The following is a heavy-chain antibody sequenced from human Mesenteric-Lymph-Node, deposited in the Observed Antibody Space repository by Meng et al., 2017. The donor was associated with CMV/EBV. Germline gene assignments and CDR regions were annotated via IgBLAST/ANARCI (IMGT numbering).Heavy chain of an antibody. Sequence: SETLSLTCIVSGGSVNSGSYYWSWIRQPPGKGLEWIGYIYYSGSTNYNPSLKSRVTISLDTSKNQFFLQLTSVTAADTAFYYCARDRGVDGDYSFRMDVWGQGTTVTVSS. CDR1: GGSVNSGSYY. D-gene: IGHD2-15*01. CDR3: ARDRGVDGDYSFRMDV. V-gene: IGHV4-61*01. J-gene: IGHJ6*02. CDR2: IYYSGST.